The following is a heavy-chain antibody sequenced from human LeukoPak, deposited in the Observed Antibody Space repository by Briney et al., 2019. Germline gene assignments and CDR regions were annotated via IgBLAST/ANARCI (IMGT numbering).Heavy chain of an antibody. CDR3: ARHLAVAGSGVSWFDP. CDR1: GGSISSYY. J-gene: IGHJ5*02. CDR2: IYYSGST. D-gene: IGHD6-19*01. Sequence: SETLSLTCTVSGGSISSYYWSWIRQPPVKGLEWIGYIYYSGSTNYNPSLKSRVTISVDTSKNQFSLKLSSVTAADTAVYYCARHLAVAGSGVSWFDPWGQGTLVTVSS. V-gene: IGHV4-59*01.